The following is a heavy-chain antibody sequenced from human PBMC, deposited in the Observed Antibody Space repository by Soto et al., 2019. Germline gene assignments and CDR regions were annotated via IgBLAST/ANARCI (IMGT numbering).Heavy chain of an antibody. V-gene: IGHV3-30-3*01. Sequence: QVQLVESGGGVVQPGRSLRLSCAASGFSFSNYALHWVRQSPGQGLEWVALITYDGSEKKYADSVKGRFTISRDNSKNTLYLEMNGLRAEDTAVYYCARHTAEGIFTHRGALGYWGQGTLITVSS. CDR1: GFSFSNYA. CDR2: ITYDGSEK. CDR3: ARHTAEGIFTHRGALGY. J-gene: IGHJ4*02. D-gene: IGHD3-3*01.